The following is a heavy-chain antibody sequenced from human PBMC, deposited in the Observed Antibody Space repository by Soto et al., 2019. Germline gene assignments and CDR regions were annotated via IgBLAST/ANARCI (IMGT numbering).Heavy chain of an antibody. CDR3: AHLTSWGEGAPFDI. CDR1: GFSLSTSGVG. V-gene: IGHV2-5*02. D-gene: IGHD3-16*01. J-gene: IGHJ3*02. Sequence: QITLKESGPTLVKPTQTLTLTCIFSGFSLSTSGVGVGWIRQSPGKALEWLALIYWDDDQRYSPSLKSRVTIPKDTSKNQVVLTMTNMDPVDTGTFYCAHLTSWGEGAPFDIWGQGKKVTVSS. CDR2: IYWDDDQ.